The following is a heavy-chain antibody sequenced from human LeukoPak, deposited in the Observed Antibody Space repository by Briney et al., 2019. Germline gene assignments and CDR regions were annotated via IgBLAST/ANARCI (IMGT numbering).Heavy chain of an antibody. CDR3: ARGPHRRIGYCSGGSCGKEINPYYYMDV. V-gene: IGHV4-39*07. CDR1: GGSISSSSYY. J-gene: IGHJ6*03. Sequence: DPSETLSLTCTVSGGSISSSSYYWGWIRQPPGKGLEWIGSIYYSGSTYYNPSLKSRVTISVDTSKNQFSLKLSSVTAADTAVYYCARGPHRRIGYCSGGSCGKEINPYYYMDVWGKGTTVTVSS. CDR2: IYYSGST. D-gene: IGHD2-15*01.